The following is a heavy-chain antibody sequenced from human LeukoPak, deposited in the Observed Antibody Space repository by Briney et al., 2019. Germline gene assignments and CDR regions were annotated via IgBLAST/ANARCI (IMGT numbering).Heavy chain of an antibody. V-gene: IGHV1-2*02. D-gene: IGHD3-9*01. J-gene: IGHJ6*03. CDR1: GYTFTSYY. Sequence: VASVKVSCKASGYTFTSYYMHWVRQAPGQGLEWMGWINPNSGGTNYAQKFQGRVTMTRDTSISTAYMELSRLRSDDTAVYYCAVDYDILTGYGMDVWGKGTTVTISS. CDR3: AVDYDILTGYGMDV. CDR2: INPNSGGT.